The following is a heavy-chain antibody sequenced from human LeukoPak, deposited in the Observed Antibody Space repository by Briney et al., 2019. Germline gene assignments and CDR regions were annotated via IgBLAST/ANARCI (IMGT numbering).Heavy chain of an antibody. CDR2: INPNSGGA. CDR3: ARVSATVPTH. V-gene: IGHV1-2*02. Sequence: ASVKVSCKASGYTFTDYYMHWVRQAPGQGLEWMGWINPNSGGAKYAQKFQGRVTMTRDTSINTAYMELSRLKSDDTAIYYCARVSATVPTHWGQGTLLTVSS. D-gene: IGHD4-17*01. CDR1: GYTFTDYY. J-gene: IGHJ4*02.